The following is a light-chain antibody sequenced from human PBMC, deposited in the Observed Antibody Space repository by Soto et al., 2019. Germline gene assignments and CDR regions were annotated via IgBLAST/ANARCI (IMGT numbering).Light chain of an antibody. CDR1: STDFASYNR. J-gene: IGLJ1*01. CDR2: EAS. Sequence: QSALTQPPSVSGSPGQSVTISCTGTSTDFASYNRVSWYQQPPGTAPKLIIHEASNRPSGVPDRFSGSKSGNTASLTISGLQAADEADYYCSLYTSENTYVFGTGTKLTVL. V-gene: IGLV2-18*01. CDR3: SLYTSENTYV.